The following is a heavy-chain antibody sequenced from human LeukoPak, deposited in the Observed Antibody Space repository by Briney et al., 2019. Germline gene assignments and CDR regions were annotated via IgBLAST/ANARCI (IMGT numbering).Heavy chain of an antibody. V-gene: IGHV4-61*02. CDR3: ARGTSGNWFITPENWFDP. CDR2: ISSSGST. D-gene: IGHD3-10*01. Sequence: PSQTLSLTCTVSGDSISSGDYYWSWIRQPAGKGLEWIGRISSSGSTNYNPSLKSRVTISVDTSKNQFSLKLSSVTAADTAVYYCARGTSGNWFITPENWFDPWGQGTLVTVSS. J-gene: IGHJ5*02. CDR1: GDSISSGDYY.